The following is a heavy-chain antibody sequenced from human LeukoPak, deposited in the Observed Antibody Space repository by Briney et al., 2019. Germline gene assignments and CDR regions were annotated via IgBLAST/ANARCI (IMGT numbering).Heavy chain of an antibody. V-gene: IGHV3-23*01. Sequence: GGSLRLSCAASGFTFSNSAMSWVRQPPGSGLEWVSSITVGGSTYYADSVKGRFTISRDNSKNTLLLQMNSLRAEDTAVYYCAKGYPSTAGGWFDPWGRGTLVTVSS. CDR2: ITVGGST. CDR1: GFTFSNSA. J-gene: IGHJ5*02. CDR3: AKGYPSTAGGWFDP. D-gene: IGHD3-16*01.